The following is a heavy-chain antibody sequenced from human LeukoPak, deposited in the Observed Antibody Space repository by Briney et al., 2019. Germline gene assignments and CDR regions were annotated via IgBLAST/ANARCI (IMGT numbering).Heavy chain of an antibody. V-gene: IGHV1-18*01. CDR2: ISAYNGNT. CDR1: GYTFTSYG. CDR3: AREPYSISSVWFDP. J-gene: IGHJ5*02. Sequence: ASVKVSCKASGYTFTSYGISWVRRAPGQGLEWMGWISAYNGNTNYAQKLQGRVTMTTDTSTSTAYMELRSLRSDDTAVYYCAREPYSISSVWFDPWGQGTLVTVSS. D-gene: IGHD6-6*01.